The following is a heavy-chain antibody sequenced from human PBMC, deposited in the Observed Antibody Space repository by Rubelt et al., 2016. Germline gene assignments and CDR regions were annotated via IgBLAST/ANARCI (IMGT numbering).Heavy chain of an antibody. J-gene: IGHJ5*02. CDR3: ARGLARAAAAPRRLWFDP. Sequence: QVQPQQWGAGLLKPSETLSLTCAVYGGSFGGYYWSWIRQPPGKGLEWIGEINHRGSTNYNPSLKGRVTISVDTSKNPCSLKLSSVTAADTAGYYCARGLARAAAAPRRLWFDPWGQGTLVTVSS. CDR2: INHRGST. V-gene: IGHV4-34*01. D-gene: IGHD6-13*01. CDR1: GGSFGGYY.